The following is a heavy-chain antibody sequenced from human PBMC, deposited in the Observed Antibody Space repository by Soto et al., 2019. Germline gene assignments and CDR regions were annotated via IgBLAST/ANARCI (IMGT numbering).Heavy chain of an antibody. D-gene: IGHD6-19*01. CDR1: GFTFSTYV. CDR2: IGGTDGST. Sequence: GGSLRLSCAASGFTFSTYVMGWVRQAPGKGLEWVSAIGGTDGSTYYADSAKGRFTISRDNSKNTLYLQMNSLRAEDTAIYYCAKRNDGSAWPYYFDSWGQGTLVTVSS. V-gene: IGHV3-23*01. CDR3: AKRNDGSAWPYYFDS. J-gene: IGHJ4*02.